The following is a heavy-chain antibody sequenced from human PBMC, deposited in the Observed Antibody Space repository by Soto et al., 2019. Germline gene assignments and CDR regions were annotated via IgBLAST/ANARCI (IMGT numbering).Heavy chain of an antibody. CDR1: GFTFSSYW. J-gene: IGHJ4*02. V-gene: IGHV3-7*01. CDR3: ARDLASYTVTTMVVGY. D-gene: IGHD4-17*01. Sequence: EVQLVESGGGLVQPGGSLRLSCAASGFTFSSYWMSWVRQAPGKGLEWVANIKQDGSEKYYVDSVKGRFTNSRDNAKNSLYLQMNSLRAEDTAVYYCARDLASYTVTTMVVGYWGQGTLVTVSS. CDR2: IKQDGSEK.